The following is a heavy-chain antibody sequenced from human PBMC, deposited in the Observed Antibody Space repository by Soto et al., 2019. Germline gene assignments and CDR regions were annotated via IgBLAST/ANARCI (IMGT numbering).Heavy chain of an antibody. CDR1: GGSFSGYY. J-gene: IGHJ5*02. CDR2: INHSGST. V-gene: IGHV4-34*01. D-gene: IGHD1-1*01. Sequence: LSLTCAVYGGSFSGYYWSWIRQPPGKGLEWIGEINHSGSTNYNPSLKSRVTISVDTSKNQFSLKLSSVTAADTAVYYCARGEATTLSWLDPWGQGTLVTVSS. CDR3: ARGEATTLSWLDP.